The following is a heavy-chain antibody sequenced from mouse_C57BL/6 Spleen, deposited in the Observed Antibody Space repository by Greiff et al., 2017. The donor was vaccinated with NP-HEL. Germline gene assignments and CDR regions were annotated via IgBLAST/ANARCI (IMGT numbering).Heavy chain of an antibody. Sequence: EVQLVESGGGLVKPGGSLKLSCAASGFTFSDYGMHWVRQAPEKGLEWVAYISSGSSTIYYADTVKGRFTISRDNAKNTLFLQMTSLRSEDTAMYYCARRHDYGSSYLYYYAMDDWGQGTSVTVSS. D-gene: IGHD1-1*01. V-gene: IGHV5-17*01. J-gene: IGHJ4*01. CDR1: GFTFSDYG. CDR3: ARRHDYGSSYLYYYAMDD. CDR2: ISSGSSTI.